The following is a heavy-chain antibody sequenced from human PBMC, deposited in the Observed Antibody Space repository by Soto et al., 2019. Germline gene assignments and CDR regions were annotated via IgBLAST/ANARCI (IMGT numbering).Heavy chain of an antibody. CDR3: ASFGGPEPRFDP. V-gene: IGHV1-3*01. J-gene: IGHJ5*02. D-gene: IGHD3-10*01. CDR1: GYTFTSYA. Sequence: ASVKVSCKASGYTFTSYAMHWVRQPPGQRLEWMGWINAGNGNTKYSQKFQGRVTITRDTSASTAYMELSSLRSEDTAVYYCASFGGPEPRFDPWGQGTLVTVSS. CDR2: INAGNGNT.